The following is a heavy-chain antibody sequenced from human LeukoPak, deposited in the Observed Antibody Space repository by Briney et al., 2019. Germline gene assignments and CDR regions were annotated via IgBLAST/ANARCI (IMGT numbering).Heavy chain of an antibody. CDR3: AKEDRDYDSSGIGNAFDI. Sequence: GGSLRLSCAASGFTFSSYAMSWVRQAPGKGLEWVSAISGSGGSTYYADSVKGRFTISRDNSKNTLYLQMNSLRAEDTAVYYCAKEDRDYDSSGIGNAFDIWGQGTMVTVSS. CDR1: GFTFSSYA. D-gene: IGHD3-22*01. CDR2: ISGSGGST. V-gene: IGHV3-23*01. J-gene: IGHJ3*02.